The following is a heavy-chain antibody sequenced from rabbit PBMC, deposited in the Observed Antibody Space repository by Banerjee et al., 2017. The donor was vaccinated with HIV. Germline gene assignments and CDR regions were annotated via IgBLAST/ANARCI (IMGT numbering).Heavy chain of an antibody. CDR2: IYTSSGGT. CDR3: ARDVFADDYYFDL. Sequence: QSLEESGGDLVKPGASLTLTCTASGFDLSSYYYMCWVRQAPGKGLEWIACIYTSSGGTWYASWVNGRFTISKTSSTTVTLQMTSLTAADTATYFCARDVFADDYYFDLWGPGTLVTVS. V-gene: IGHV1S40*01. J-gene: IGHJ4*01. D-gene: IGHD1-1*01. CDR1: GFDLSSYYY.